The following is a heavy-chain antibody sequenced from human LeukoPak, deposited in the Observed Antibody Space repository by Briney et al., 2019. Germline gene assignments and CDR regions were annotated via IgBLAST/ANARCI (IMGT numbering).Heavy chain of an antibody. CDR3: AVQHCSSISCWIDP. CDR2: IYHSGST. V-gene: IGHV4-38-2*01. CDR1: GYSISSGYY. J-gene: IGHJ5*02. Sequence: SETLSLTRAVSGYSISSGYYWRWIRQPPGKGLEYIGSIYHSGSTYYNPSLKSRVTISVDTSKNQFSLKVNSVTAADTAVYYCAVQHCSSISCWIDPWGQGTLVTVSS. D-gene: IGHD2-2*01.